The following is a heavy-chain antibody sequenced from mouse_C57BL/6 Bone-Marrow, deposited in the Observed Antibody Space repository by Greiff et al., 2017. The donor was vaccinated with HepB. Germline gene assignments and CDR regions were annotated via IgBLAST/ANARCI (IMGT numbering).Heavy chain of an antibody. D-gene: IGHD1-1*01. CDR1: GYAFSSSW. J-gene: IGHJ4*01. CDR2: IYPGDGDT. CDR3: ARSPYYYGSSPYYAMDY. V-gene: IGHV1-82*01. Sequence: VQLQQSGPELVKPGASVKISCKASGYAFSSSWMNWVKQRPGKGLEWIGRIYPGDGDTNYNGKFKGKATLTADKSSSTAYMQLSSLTSEDSAVYFCARSPYYYGSSPYYAMDYWGQGTSVTVSS.